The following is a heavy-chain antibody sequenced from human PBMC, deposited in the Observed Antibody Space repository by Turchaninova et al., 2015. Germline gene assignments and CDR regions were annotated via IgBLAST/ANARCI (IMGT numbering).Heavy chain of an antibody. D-gene: IGHD2-15*01. CDR1: GYTFTSYD. Sequence: QVQLVQSGAEVKKSGASVKVSCKASGYTFTSYDINWVRPAPGQGLEWMGGMNPYSGNTGYAQNVQSRVTMTRNTAITTACMVLSSLGSEDTALFYCARVTYCSGGSCYPPYFQHWGQGTLVTVSS. CDR2: MNPYSGNT. CDR3: ARVTYCSGGSCYPPYFQH. J-gene: IGHJ1*01. V-gene: IGHV1-8*01.